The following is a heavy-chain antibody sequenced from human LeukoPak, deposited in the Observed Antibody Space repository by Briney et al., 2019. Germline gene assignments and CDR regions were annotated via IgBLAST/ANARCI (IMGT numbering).Heavy chain of an antibody. J-gene: IGHJ5*02. D-gene: IGHD6-6*01. V-gene: IGHV4-59*01. Sequence: SETLSLTCTVSGGSFSSYYWSWIRQPPGKGLEWIGYIYYSGSTNYNPSLKSRLTISLDTSKNQFSLKLSSVTSADTAVYYCARSGQLGYVNWFDPWGQGTLVTVSS. CDR2: IYYSGST. CDR3: ARSGQLGYVNWFDP. CDR1: GGSFSSYY.